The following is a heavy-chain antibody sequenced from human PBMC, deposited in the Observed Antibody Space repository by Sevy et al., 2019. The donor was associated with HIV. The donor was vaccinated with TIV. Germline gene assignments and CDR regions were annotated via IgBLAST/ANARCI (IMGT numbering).Heavy chain of an antibody. CDR3: ARDRGENYDSSGYYYVGYFDY. Sequence: SVKVSCKASGGTFSSYAISWVRQAPGQGLEWMGGIIPIFGTANYAQKFQGRVTITADESTSTAYMELSSLRSEDTAVYYCARDRGENYDSSGYYYVGYFDYWGQGTLVTVSS. J-gene: IGHJ4*02. CDR2: IIPIFGTA. V-gene: IGHV1-69*13. D-gene: IGHD3-22*01. CDR1: GGTFSSYA.